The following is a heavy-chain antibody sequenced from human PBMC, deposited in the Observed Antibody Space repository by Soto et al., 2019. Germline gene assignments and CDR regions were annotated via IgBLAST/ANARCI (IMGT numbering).Heavy chain of an antibody. CDR1: GGSISSSSYY. Sequence: SETLSLTCTVSGGSISSSSYYWGWIRQPPGKGLEWIGSIYYSGSTYYNPSLKSRVTISVDTSKNQFPLKLSSVTAADTAVYYCARSKGGVGGYRGQGTLVTVSS. D-gene: IGHD2-8*01. J-gene: IGHJ4*02. CDR3: ARSKGGVGGY. V-gene: IGHV4-39*01. CDR2: IYYSGST.